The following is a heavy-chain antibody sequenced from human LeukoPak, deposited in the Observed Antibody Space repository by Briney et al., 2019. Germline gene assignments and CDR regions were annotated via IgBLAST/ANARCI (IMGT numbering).Heavy chain of an antibody. J-gene: IGHJ4*02. CDR2: IRYDGSNK. CDR3: AAQPIFGVVNDY. CDR1: GFTFSSYG. D-gene: IGHD3-3*01. Sequence: KPGGSLRLSCAASGFTFSSYGMHWVRQAPGKGLEWVAFIRYDGSNKYYADSVKGRFTISRDNSKNTPYPQMNSLRAEDTAVYYCAAQPIFGVVNDYWGRGTLVTVSS. V-gene: IGHV3-30*02.